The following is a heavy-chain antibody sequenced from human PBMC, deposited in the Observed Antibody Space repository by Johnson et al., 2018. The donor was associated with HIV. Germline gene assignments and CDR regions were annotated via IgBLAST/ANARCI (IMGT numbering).Heavy chain of an antibody. J-gene: IGHJ3*02. CDR1: GFTFDDYA. Sequence: VQLVESGGGVVQPGRSLRLSCAASGFTFDDYAMHWVRQAPGKGLEWVSGISWNSGSIGYADSVKGRFTISRDNAKNSLYLQMNSLRAEDTAVYYCARELGGELDAFDIWGQGTMVTVSS. V-gene: IGHV3-9*01. CDR2: ISWNSGSI. D-gene: IGHD1-26*01. CDR3: ARELGGELDAFDI.